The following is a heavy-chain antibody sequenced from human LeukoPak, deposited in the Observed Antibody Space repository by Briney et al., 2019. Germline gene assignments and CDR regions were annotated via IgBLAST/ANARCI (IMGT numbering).Heavy chain of an antibody. CDR3: ARDLLYFDY. CDR1: GGSISSGSYY. J-gene: IGHJ4*02. Sequence: SETLSLTCTVSGGSISSGSYYWSWIRQPAGKGLEWIGRIYTSGSTNYNPSLKSRVTISVDTSKNQFSLKLSSVTAADTAVYYCARDLLYFDYWGQGTLVTVSS. V-gene: IGHV4-61*02. CDR2: IYTSGST. D-gene: IGHD2/OR15-2a*01.